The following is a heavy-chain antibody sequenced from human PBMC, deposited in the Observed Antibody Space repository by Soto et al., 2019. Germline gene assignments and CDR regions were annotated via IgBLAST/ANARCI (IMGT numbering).Heavy chain of an antibody. V-gene: IGHV5-51*01. CDR2: IYPGDSDT. D-gene: IGHD1-26*01. Sequence: PGESLKISCKGSGYSFTSYWIGWVRQMPGKGLEWMGIIYPGDSDTRYSPSFQGQVTISADKSISTAYLQWSSLKASDTAMYYCARHPNNPGGSYYYKDVWGRGTTVTVSS. J-gene: IGHJ6*03. CDR3: ARHPNNPGGSYYYKDV. CDR1: GYSFTSYW.